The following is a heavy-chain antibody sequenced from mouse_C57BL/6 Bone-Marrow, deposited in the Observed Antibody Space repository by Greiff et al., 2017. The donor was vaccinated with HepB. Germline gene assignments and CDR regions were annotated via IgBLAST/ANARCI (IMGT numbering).Heavy chain of an antibody. CDR2: IDPSDSYT. V-gene: IGHV1-69*01. J-gene: IGHJ2*01. CDR1: GYTFTSYW. CDR3: ARTSFHYYGSSYLHYFDY. D-gene: IGHD1-1*01. Sequence: QVQLQQPGAELVMPGASVKLSCKASGYTFTSYWMHWVKQRPGQGLEWIGEIDPSDSYTNYNQKFKGKSTLTVDKSSSTAYMQLSSLTSEDSAVYYCARTSFHYYGSSYLHYFDYWGQGTTLTVSS.